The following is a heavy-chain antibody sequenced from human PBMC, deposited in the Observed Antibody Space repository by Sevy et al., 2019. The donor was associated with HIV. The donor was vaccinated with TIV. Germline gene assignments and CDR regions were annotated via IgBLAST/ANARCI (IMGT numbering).Heavy chain of an antibody. J-gene: IGHJ6*02. D-gene: IGHD3-10*01. V-gene: IGHV1-69*13. CDR3: ARNYYGSGRPYYYGMDV. CDR2: IIPIFGTA. CDR1: GGTFSSYA. Sequence: ASVKVSCKASGGTFSSYAISWVRQAPGQGLEWMGGIIPIFGTANYAQKFQGRATITADESTSTAYMELSSLRSEDTAVYYCARNYYGSGRPYYYGMDVWGQGTTVTVSS.